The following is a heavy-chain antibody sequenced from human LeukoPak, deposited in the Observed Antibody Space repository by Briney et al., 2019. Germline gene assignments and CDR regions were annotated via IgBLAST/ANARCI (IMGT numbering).Heavy chain of an antibody. CDR1: GFTFSSYS. J-gene: IGHJ3*02. CDR2: IGSNSKYK. D-gene: IGHD2-2*01. CDR3: ARGPDIVVIPIVDDSFDI. V-gene: IGHV3-21*01. Sequence: GGSLRLSCAASGFTFSSYSLNWFRRAPGKGLEWVSSIGSNSKYKYYADSVKGRFTSSRDNAKNSLYLQMNSLRAEDTAVYYCARGPDIVVIPIVDDSFDIWGQGTMVTVSS.